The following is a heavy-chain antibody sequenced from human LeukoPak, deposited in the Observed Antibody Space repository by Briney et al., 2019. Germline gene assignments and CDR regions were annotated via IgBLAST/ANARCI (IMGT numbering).Heavy chain of an antibody. Sequence: PGGSLRLSCAASGFTVSSNYMSWVRQAPGKGLEWVSAISGSGGSTYYADSVKGRFTISRDNSKNTLYLQMNSLRVEDTAVYYCAKVPGHCGGDCYDYWGQGTLVTVSS. J-gene: IGHJ4*02. V-gene: IGHV3-23*01. CDR2: ISGSGGST. CDR1: GFTVSSNY. D-gene: IGHD2-21*01. CDR3: AKVPGHCGGDCYDY.